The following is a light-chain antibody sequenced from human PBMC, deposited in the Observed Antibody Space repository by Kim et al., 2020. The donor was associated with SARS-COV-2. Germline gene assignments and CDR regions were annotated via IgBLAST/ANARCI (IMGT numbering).Light chain of an antibody. V-gene: IGKV3-20*01. CDR2: GAS. CDR3: QQYGGSPFT. CDR1: QSVNNNY. Sequence: SPGERATLSCRASQSVNNNYVAWYQQKPGQSPRLLIYGASSRATGIPDRFSGSGSGTDFTLIINRLESEDSAVYYCQQYGGSPFTFGPGTKVDIK. J-gene: IGKJ3*01.